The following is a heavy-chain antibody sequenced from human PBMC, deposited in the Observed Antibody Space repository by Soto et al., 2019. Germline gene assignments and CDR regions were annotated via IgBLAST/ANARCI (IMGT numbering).Heavy chain of an antibody. CDR2: IYYSGST. J-gene: IGHJ4*02. CDR1: GGSIKTYF. Sequence: SETLSLTCTFSGGSIKTYFWSWIRQSPGKGLEWIGYIYYSGSTDYSPSLRSRVSISLDTSKSQFSLKLSSVTAADTAVYYCARGGRESSYGIYFDYWGQGTLVTVSS. V-gene: IGHV4-59*01. CDR3: ARGGRESSYGIYFDY. D-gene: IGHD5-18*01.